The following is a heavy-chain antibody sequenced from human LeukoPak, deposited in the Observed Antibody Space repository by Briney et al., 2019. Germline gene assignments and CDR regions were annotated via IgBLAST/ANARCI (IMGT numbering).Heavy chain of an antibody. V-gene: IGHV4-61*01. J-gene: IGHJ2*01. CDR1: GGSVSSGSYY. D-gene: IGHD3-22*01. CDR3: ARDYYYDSSGYYYIIGYFDL. Sequence: SETLSLTCTVSGGSVSSGSYYWSWIRQPPGKGLEWIGYIYYSGSTNYNPSLKSRVTISVDTSKNQFSLKLSSVTAADTAVYYCARDYYYDSSGYYYIIGYFDLWGRGTLVTVSS. CDR2: IYYSGST.